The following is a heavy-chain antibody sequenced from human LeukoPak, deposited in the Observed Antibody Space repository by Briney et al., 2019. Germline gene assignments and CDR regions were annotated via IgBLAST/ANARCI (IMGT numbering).Heavy chain of an antibody. D-gene: IGHD3-3*01. Sequence: PSETLSLTCTVFGSMSNHFWSWIRQRPGKGLEWIGYIYDSGATDYNPSLKSRVTMSVDTSANQFSLKLSSVTTADTAVYYCATRPAGNTWAAIFHFWSRGTLVTVSS. V-gene: IGHV4-59*11. CDR3: ATRPAGNTWAAIFHF. J-gene: IGHJ4*02. CDR2: IYDSGAT. CDR1: GSMSNHF.